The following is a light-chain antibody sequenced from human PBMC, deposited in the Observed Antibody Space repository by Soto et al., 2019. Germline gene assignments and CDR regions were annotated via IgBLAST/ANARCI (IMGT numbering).Light chain of an antibody. Sequence: EIVLTQSPATLSLSPGERATISCRASQSVSSYLAWYQQKPGQAPRLLIYDASNRATGIPARFSGSGSGTAFSLPISSLEPEDFAVYYCQQRSNWPPLTFGQGTRLEIK. V-gene: IGKV3-11*01. CDR1: QSVSSY. CDR3: QQRSNWPPLT. CDR2: DAS. J-gene: IGKJ5*01.